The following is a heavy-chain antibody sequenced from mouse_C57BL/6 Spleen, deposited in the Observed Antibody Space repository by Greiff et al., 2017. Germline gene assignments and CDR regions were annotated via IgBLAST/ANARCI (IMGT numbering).Heavy chain of an antibody. CDR1: GFSFSDYG. V-gene: IGHV5-17*01. J-gene: IGHJ3*01. CDR3: ARLIPFAY. CDR2: ISSGSSTN. Sequence: EVQVVESGGGLVKPGGSLKLSCAASGFSFSDYGLHWVRQAPEKGLEWVAYISSGSSTNYYADTVTGRFTISRDNAKNTLFLQMTSLRSEDTAMYYCARLIPFAYWGQGALVTVSA.